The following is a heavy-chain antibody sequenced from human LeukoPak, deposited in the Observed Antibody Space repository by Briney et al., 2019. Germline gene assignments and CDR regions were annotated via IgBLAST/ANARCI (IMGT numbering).Heavy chain of an antibody. CDR1: GDTFTSYD. D-gene: IGHD4-17*01. Sequence: ASVKDSCKASGDTFTSYDINWVRQATGQGLEWMGWMNPNSGNTGYAQKFQGRVTMTRNTSISTAYMELSSLRSEDTAVYYCAKDGDYGDSLDYWGQGTLVTVSS. J-gene: IGHJ4*02. CDR3: AKDGDYGDSLDY. CDR2: MNPNSGNT. V-gene: IGHV1-8*01.